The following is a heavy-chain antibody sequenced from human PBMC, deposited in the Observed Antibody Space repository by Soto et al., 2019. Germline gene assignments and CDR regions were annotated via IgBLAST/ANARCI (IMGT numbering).Heavy chain of an antibody. Sequence: SETLSLTCTVSGGSISSGDYYWSWIRQPPGKGLEWIGYIYYSGSTYYNPSLKSRVTISVDTSKNQFSLKLSSVTAADTAVYYCARGASSSGFLQHWGQGTLVTVSS. V-gene: IGHV4-30-4*01. D-gene: IGHD6-19*01. CDR2: IYYSGST. J-gene: IGHJ1*01. CDR1: GGSISSGDYY. CDR3: ARGASSSGFLQH.